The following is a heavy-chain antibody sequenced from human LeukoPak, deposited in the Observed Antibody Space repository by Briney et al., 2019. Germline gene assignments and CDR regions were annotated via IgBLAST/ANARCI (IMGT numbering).Heavy chain of an antibody. Sequence: SETLSLTCAVYGGSFSGYYWSWIRQPPGKGLEWIGEINHSGSTNYNPSLKSRVTISVDTSKNRFPLKLSSVTAADTAVYYCARLSQIVAFDIWGQGTMVTVSS. V-gene: IGHV4-34*01. CDR2: INHSGST. CDR1: GGSFSGYY. D-gene: IGHD6-6*01. CDR3: ARLSQIVAFDI. J-gene: IGHJ3*02.